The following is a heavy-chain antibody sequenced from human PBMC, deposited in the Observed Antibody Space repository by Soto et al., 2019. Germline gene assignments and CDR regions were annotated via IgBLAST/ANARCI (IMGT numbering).Heavy chain of an antibody. Sequence: ASVRVYCKASGYTFTSYGISWVRQAPGQGLEWMGWISAYNGNTNYAQKLQGRVTMTTDTSTSTAYMELRSLRSDDTAVYYCARGREYYDSSGYPMWYWGQGTLVTVSS. CDR2: ISAYNGNT. J-gene: IGHJ4*02. D-gene: IGHD3-22*01. V-gene: IGHV1-18*01. CDR3: ARGREYYDSSGYPMWY. CDR1: GYTFTSYG.